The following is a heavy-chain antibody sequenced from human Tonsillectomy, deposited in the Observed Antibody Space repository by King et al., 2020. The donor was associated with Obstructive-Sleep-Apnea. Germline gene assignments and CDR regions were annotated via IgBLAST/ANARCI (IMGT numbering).Heavy chain of an antibody. V-gene: IGHV4-59*08. CDR1: GGSISSYY. J-gene: IGHJ4*02. CDR3: ARGELFDF. D-gene: IGHD1-7*01. Sequence: VQLQESGPGLVKPSETLSLTCTVSGGSISSYYWSWIRQPPGKGLDWIGYIYYSGSTNYNPSLQSRFTISVDTSKNQFSPKLRSVTAADTAVYYCARGELFDFWGQGTLVTVSS. CDR2: IYYSGST.